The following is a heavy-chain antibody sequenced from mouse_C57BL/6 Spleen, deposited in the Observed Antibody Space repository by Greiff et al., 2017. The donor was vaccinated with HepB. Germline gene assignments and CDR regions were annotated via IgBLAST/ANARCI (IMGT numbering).Heavy chain of an antibody. CDR1: GYTFTNYW. D-gene: IGHD2-3*01. CDR3: AREGIYDGYFGAMDY. Sequence: QVQLQQSGAELVRPGTSVKMSCKASGYTFTNYWIGWAKQRPGHGLEWIGDIYPGGGYTNYNEKFKGKATLTADKSSSTAYMQFSSLTSEDSAIYYCAREGIYDGYFGAMDYWGQGTSVTVSS. V-gene: IGHV1-63*01. J-gene: IGHJ4*01. CDR2: IYPGGGYT.